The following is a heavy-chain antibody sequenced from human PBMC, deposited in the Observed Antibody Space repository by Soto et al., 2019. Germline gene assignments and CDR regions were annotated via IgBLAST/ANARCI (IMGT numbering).Heavy chain of an antibody. V-gene: IGHV3-23*01. CDR2: ISGSGGST. Sequence: WGSLRLSCAASGFTFSSYAMSWVRQAPGKGLEWVSAISGSGGSTYYADSVKGRFTISRDNSKNTLYLQMNSLRAEDTAVYYCGKHSSSSWSRVDYWGQGTLVTVSS. J-gene: IGHJ4*02. D-gene: IGHD6-6*01. CDR1: GFTFSSYA. CDR3: GKHSSSSWSRVDY.